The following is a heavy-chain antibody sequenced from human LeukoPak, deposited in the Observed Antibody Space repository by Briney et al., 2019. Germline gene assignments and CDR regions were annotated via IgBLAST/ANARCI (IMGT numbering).Heavy chain of an antibody. CDR3: ARRRADPYYYYGMDV. CDR2: IYSGGST. Sequence: PGGSLRLSCAASGFTFSSYAMSWVRQAPGKGLEWVSVIYSGGSTYYADSVKGRFTISRDNSKNTLYLQMNSLRAEDTAVYYCARRRADPYYYYGMDVWGQGTTVTVSS. V-gene: IGHV3-53*01. J-gene: IGHJ6*02. CDR1: GFTFSSYA.